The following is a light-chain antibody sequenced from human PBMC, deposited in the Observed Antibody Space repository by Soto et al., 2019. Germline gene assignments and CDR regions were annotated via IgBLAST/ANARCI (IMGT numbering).Light chain of an antibody. CDR3: CSYAGGSTLV. J-gene: IGLJ2*01. Sequence: QSARTQPASVSESPGQSITISCTGTSSDVGGYNLVSWYQQHPGNAPKLIIYEVKKRPSGVSNRYSGSKSGNTASLTISGLQAEDEDDYYCCSYAGGSTLVFGGGTKLTVL. V-gene: IGLV2-23*02. CDR1: SSDVGGYNL. CDR2: EVK.